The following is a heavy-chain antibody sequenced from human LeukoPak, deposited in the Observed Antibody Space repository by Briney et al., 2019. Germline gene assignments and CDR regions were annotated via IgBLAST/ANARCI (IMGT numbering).Heavy chain of an antibody. Sequence: SETLSLTCTVSGGSITGSHYWGWIRQPPGKGLEWIGSIYFTGKTYYSPSLNSRVTISVDMSRNHFSLTLSSATAADTAVYYCARHPVVMTARGMIDDWGQGTLVVVSS. J-gene: IGHJ4*02. D-gene: IGHD2-21*02. CDR2: IYFTGKT. CDR1: GGSITGSHY. CDR3: ARHPVVMTARGMIDD. V-gene: IGHV4-39*01.